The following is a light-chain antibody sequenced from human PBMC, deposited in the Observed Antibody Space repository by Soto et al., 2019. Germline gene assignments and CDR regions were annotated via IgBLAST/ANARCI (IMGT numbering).Light chain of an antibody. CDR3: QQRSNWPWT. V-gene: IGKV3-11*01. CDR2: DAS. J-gene: IGKJ1*01. Sequence: EIVLTQSPATLSLSPGERATLSCRASQSLSNYLAWYQQKPGQAPRLLLYDASNRATGIPARFSGSGSGTDFTLTISSLEPEDFAVYYCQQRSNWPWTFGQGTKVEIK. CDR1: QSLSNY.